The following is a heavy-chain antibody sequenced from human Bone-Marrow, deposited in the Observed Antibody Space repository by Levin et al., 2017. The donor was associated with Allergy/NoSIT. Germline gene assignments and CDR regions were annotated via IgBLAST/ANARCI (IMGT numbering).Heavy chain of an antibody. D-gene: IGHD5-12*01. J-gene: IGHJ4*02. CDR3: ARGRSREYSAYDFSEY. V-gene: IGHV5-51*01. CDR1: GYSFATYW. Sequence: GESLKISCQGFGYSFATYWIGWVRQMPGKGLEWMGVIYPGDSDVRYSPSFQGQVTISADKSISTAYLQSRSLRASHTPMYYCARGRSREYSAYDFSEYWGQGTLVTVSS. CDR2: IYPGDSDV.